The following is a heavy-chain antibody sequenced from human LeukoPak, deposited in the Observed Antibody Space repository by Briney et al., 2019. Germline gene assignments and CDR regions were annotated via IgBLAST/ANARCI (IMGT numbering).Heavy chain of an antibody. CDR2: ISYDGSDK. D-gene: IGHD3-9*01. CDR1: GFTFSSYA. V-gene: IGHV3-30*04. CDR3: AKAHDYDILTGYCDY. J-gene: IGHJ4*02. Sequence: GGSLRLSCAASGFTFSSYALHWVRQAPGKGLEWVAIISYDGSDKYYADSVKGRFTISRDNSKNTLYLQMNSLRAEDTALYYCAKAHDYDILTGYCDYWGQGTLVTVSS.